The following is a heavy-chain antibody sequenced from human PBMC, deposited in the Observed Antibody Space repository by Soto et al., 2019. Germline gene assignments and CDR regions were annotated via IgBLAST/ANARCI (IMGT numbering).Heavy chain of an antibody. J-gene: IGHJ6*02. V-gene: IGHV3-23*01. CDR1: GFSLSSYA. CDR3: AKTPAIGVTALYYYYGMDV. CDR2: IGGSGGST. D-gene: IGHD2-21*02. Sequence: GGSLRLSCAASGFSLSSYAMSWVRQAPGKGLEWVSAIGGSGGSTYYADSVKGRFTISRDNSKNTLYLQMNSLRAEDTAVYYCAKTPAIGVTALYYYYGMDVWGQGTTVTVSS.